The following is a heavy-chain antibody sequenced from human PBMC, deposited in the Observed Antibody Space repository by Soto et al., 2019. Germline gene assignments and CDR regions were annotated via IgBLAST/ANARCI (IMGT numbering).Heavy chain of an antibody. D-gene: IGHD3-22*01. CDR3: ASPHVDSSGYPAWGNAFDI. CDR2: IYHSGST. CDR1: GGSISSSNW. Sequence: SETLSLTCAVSGGSISSSNWWSWVRQPPGKGLEWIGEIYHSGSTNYNPSLKSRVTISVDKSKNQFSLKLSSVTAADTAVYYSASPHVDSSGYPAWGNAFDIWGQGTMVTVSS. J-gene: IGHJ3*02. V-gene: IGHV4-4*02.